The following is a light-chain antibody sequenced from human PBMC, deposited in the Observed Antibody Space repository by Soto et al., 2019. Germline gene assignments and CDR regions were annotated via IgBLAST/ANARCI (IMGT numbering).Light chain of an antibody. Sequence: QAVLTQPPSVSGAPGQRVTISCTGSSSNIGADSDVHWYQQLPGTAPKLLIYDNTNRPSGVPDRFSGSKSGTSASLAISGLQAEDEAYYYYQSLGKSLEVYVFGSGTKGTVL. V-gene: IGLV1-40*01. CDR3: QSLGKSLEVYV. CDR1: SSNIGADSD. CDR2: DNT. J-gene: IGLJ1*01.